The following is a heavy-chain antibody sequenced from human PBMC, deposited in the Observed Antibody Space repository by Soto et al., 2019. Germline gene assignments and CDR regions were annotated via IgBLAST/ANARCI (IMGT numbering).Heavy chain of an antibody. Sequence: QLQLQESGPGLVKPSETLSLTCTVSGGSISSSSYYWGWIRQPPGKGLEWIGSIYYSGSTYYNPSLKTRVTISVDTSKNQFSLKLSSVTAADTAVYYCARQRSRQPYDILTGAEIDYWGQGTLVTVSS. J-gene: IGHJ4*02. CDR3: ARQRSRQPYDILTGAEIDY. D-gene: IGHD3-9*01. CDR1: GGSISSSSYY. V-gene: IGHV4-39*01. CDR2: IYYSGST.